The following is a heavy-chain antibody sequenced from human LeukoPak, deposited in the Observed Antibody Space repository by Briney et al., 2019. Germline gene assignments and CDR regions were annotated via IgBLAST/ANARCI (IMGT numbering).Heavy chain of an antibody. J-gene: IGHJ4*02. CDR3: ARDKDHDNWNFRGYFDY. Sequence: SETLSLTCTVSGGSISSSSYYWGWIRQPPGKGLEWIGSIHYSGSTNYNPSLKSRVTISVDTSKNQFSLKLSSVTAADTAVYYCARDKDHDNWNFRGYFDYWGQGTLVTVSS. D-gene: IGHD1-7*01. V-gene: IGHV4-39*07. CDR2: IHYSGST. CDR1: GGSISSSSYY.